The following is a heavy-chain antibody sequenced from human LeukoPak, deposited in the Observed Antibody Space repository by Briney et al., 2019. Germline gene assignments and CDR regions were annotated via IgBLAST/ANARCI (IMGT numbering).Heavy chain of an antibody. J-gene: IGHJ4*02. CDR1: GFTFSDYY. CDR2: ISSSSSYT. CDR3: AVYYYDSSGYYYFDY. D-gene: IGHD3-22*01. V-gene: IGHV3-11*06. Sequence: GGSLRLSCAASGFTFSDYYMSWIRRAPGKGLEWVSYISSSSSYTNYADSVKGRFTISRDNAKNSLYLQMNSLRAEDTAVYYCAVYYYDSSGYYYFDYWGQGTLVTVSS.